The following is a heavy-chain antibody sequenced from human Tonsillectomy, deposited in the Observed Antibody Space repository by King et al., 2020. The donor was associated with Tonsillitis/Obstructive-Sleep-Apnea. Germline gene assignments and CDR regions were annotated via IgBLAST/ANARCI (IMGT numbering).Heavy chain of an antibody. CDR3: AGGPAGADYYYMDV. CDR2: ISDRGDNT. CDR1: GFTFSSYA. V-gene: IGHV3-23*04. J-gene: IGHJ6*03. D-gene: IGHD6-19*01. Sequence: DVQLVESGGGLVQPGGSLRLSCAASGFTFSSYAMSWVRQAPGKGLECVSSISDRGDNTYNADSVKGRFTMSRDNSKNTLYLQMKSLRAEDTALYYCAGGPAGADYYYMDVWGKGTTVTVSS.